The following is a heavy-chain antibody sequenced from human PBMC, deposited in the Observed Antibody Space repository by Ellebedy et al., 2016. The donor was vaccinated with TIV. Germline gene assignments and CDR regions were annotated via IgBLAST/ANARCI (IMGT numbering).Heavy chain of an antibody. CDR1: GGSISSSSYY. V-gene: IGHV4-61*05. CDR3: ARSGYGDYVGY. J-gene: IGHJ4*02. Sequence: MPGGSLRLSCTVSGGSISSSSYYWSWIRQPPGKGLEWIGYISYSGSTNYNPSLKSRVTISVDTSKNQFSLKLSSVTAADTAVYYCARSGYGDYVGYWGQGTLVTVSS. CDR2: ISYSGST. D-gene: IGHD5-12*01.